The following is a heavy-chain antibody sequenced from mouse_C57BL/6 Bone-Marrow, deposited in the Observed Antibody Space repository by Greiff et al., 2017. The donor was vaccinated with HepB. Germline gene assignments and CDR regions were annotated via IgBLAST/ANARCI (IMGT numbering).Heavy chain of an antibody. V-gene: IGHV1-26*01. CDR3: ARSSITTVVEYYFDY. CDR1: GYTFTDYY. D-gene: IGHD1-1*01. Sequence: EVQLQQSGPELVKPGASVKISCKASGYTFTDYYMNWVKQSHGKSLEWIGDINPNNGGTSYNQKFKGKATLTVDKSSSTAYMELRSLTSEDSAVYYCARSSITTVVEYYFDYWGQGTTLTVSS. J-gene: IGHJ2*01. CDR2: INPNNGGT.